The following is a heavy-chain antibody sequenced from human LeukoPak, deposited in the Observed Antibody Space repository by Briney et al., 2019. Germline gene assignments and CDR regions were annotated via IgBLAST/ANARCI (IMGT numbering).Heavy chain of an antibody. CDR1: GFTFSNYW. J-gene: IGHJ4*02. V-gene: IGHV3-74*01. CDR3: ARDLNWGQPDY. Sequence: GGSLRLSCAASGFTFSNYWMHWVRHTPGKGLVWVSRINRDASQRNYTDSVKGRFTISRDNAKNTLYLQMNSLRDEDTAVYYCARDLNWGQPDYWGQGALVAVSA. CDR2: INRDASQR. D-gene: IGHD7-27*01.